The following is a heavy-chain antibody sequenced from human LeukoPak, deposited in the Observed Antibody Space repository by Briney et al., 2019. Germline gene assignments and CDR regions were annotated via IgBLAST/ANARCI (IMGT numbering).Heavy chain of an antibody. V-gene: IGHV4-34*01. J-gene: IGHJ6*02. CDR3: AREPGIAVAGTGYYYYGVDV. D-gene: IGHD6-19*01. CDR2: INHSGST. Sequence: SETLSLTCAVYGGSFSGYYWSWIRQPPGKGLEWIGEINHSGSTNYNPSLKSRVTISVDTSKNQFSLKLSSVTAADTAVYYCAREPGIAVAGTGYYYYGVDVWGQGTTVTVSS. CDR1: GGSFSGYY.